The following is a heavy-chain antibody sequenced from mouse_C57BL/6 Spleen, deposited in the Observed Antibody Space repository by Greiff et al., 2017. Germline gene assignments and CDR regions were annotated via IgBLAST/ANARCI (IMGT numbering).Heavy chain of an antibody. CDR1: GYAFTNYL. CDR2: INPGSGGT. J-gene: IGHJ1*03. CDR3: ARAYYGSSYRYFDV. D-gene: IGHD1-1*01. V-gene: IGHV1-54*01. Sequence: QVQLQQSGAELVRPGTSVKVSCKASGYAFTNYLIEWVKQRPGQGLEWIGVINPGSGGTNYNEKFKGKATLTADKSSSTAYMQLSSLTSEDSAVYFCARAYYGSSYRYFDVWGTGTTGTVSS.